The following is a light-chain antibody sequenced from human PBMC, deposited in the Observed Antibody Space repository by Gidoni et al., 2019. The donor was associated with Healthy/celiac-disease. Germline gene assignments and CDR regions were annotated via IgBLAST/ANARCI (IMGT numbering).Light chain of an antibody. J-gene: IGKJ1*01. CDR1: QSVSSN. CDR2: CAS. V-gene: IGKV3-15*01. Sequence: EIVMTQSPATLSVSPGERATLSCRASQSVSSNLAWYQQKPVQAPRLLIYCASTRATGIPARFSGSGSGTEFTLTISSLQSEDFAVYYCQQYGTFGQGTKVEIK. CDR3: QQYGT.